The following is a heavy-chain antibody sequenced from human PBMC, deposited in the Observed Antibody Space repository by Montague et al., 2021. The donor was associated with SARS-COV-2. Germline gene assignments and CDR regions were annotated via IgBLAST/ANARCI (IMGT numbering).Heavy chain of an antibody. Sequence: SETLSLTCAVYGGSFSGYYWSWSRKPPGKGMEWIGEINHSGSTNYNPYLKRRGTITVDTAKNQFSLKLSSVTAADTAVYYCARVRYYGSGTSLGMDVWGQGTTVTVSS. CDR3: ARVRYYGSGTSLGMDV. CDR2: INHSGST. J-gene: IGHJ6*02. V-gene: IGHV4-34*01. D-gene: IGHD3-10*01. CDR1: GGSFSGYY.